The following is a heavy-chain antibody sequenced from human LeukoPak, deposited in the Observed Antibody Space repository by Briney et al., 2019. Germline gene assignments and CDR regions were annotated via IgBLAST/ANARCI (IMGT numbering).Heavy chain of an antibody. CDR2: ISASSSAT. CDR1: EFSLGAYA. CDR3: TRGVGRRGGTFDF. J-gene: IGHJ4*02. D-gene: IGHD3-10*01. V-gene: IGHV3-48*01. Sequence: GGSLRLSCAASEFSLGAYAMNWVRQAPGKGLEWVSYISASSSATYYAESVKGRFTISRDNSQNSLYLQMNSLTAGDTAVYYCTRGVGRRGGTFDFWGQGTLVTVSS.